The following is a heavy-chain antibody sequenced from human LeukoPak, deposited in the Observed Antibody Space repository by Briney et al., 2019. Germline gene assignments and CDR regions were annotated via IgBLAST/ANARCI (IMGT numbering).Heavy chain of an antibody. V-gene: IGHV5-51*01. CDR1: GYSFTSYW. CDR3: ARRLRYYYDSSGSYDAFDI. J-gene: IGHJ3*02. CDR2: IYPGDSDT. Sequence: GESLKISCKGSGYSFTSYWIGWVRQMPGKGLEWMGIIYPGDSDTRYSPSFRGQVTISADKSISTAYLQWSSLKASDTAMYYCARRLRYYYDSSGSYDAFDIWGQGTMVTVSS. D-gene: IGHD3-22*01.